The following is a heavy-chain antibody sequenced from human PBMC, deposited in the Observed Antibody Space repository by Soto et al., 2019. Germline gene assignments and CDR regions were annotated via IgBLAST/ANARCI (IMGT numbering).Heavy chain of an antibody. D-gene: IGHD3-22*01. J-gene: IGHJ3*02. CDR1: GGSFSNYY. Sequence: SETLSLTCAVYGGSFSNYYWSWIRQPPGKGLEWIGELNQSGSTNYNPSLKSRVTISVDTSKNQFSLKLSSVTAADTAVYYCARFPYDSSGYAGRDAFDIWGQGTMVTVSS. V-gene: IGHV4-34*01. CDR3: ARFPYDSSGYAGRDAFDI. CDR2: LNQSGST.